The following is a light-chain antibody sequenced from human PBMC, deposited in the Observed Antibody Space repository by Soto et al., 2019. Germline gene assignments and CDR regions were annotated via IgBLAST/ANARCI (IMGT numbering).Light chain of an antibody. CDR1: QSVSRY. Sequence: IELKQSPATLSLAPGERDTLSCRAIQSVSRYLAWYQQKPGQAPRLLIYDASNRATGIPARFSGSGSGTDFTLTISSLEPEDFAIYFCQQCSKWPPSTFGGGTQVEIK. CDR2: DAS. J-gene: IGKJ4*01. V-gene: IGKV3-11*01. CDR3: QQCSKWPPST.